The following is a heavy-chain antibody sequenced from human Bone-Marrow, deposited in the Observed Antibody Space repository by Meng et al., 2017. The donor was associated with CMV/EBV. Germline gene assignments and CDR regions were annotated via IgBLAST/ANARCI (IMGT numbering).Heavy chain of an antibody. CDR3: SGGGIRYCSSTSCQTYYYYYYGMDV. Sequence: GESLKISCAASGFTVSSNYMSWVRQAPGKGLEWVSVIYSGGSTYYADSVKGRFTISRDNAKNSLYLQMNSLRAEDTALYYCSGGGIRYCSSTSCQTYYYYYYGMDVWGQGTTVAVSS. D-gene: IGHD2-2*01. V-gene: IGHV3-53*05. CDR2: IYSGGST. J-gene: IGHJ6*02. CDR1: GFTVSSNY.